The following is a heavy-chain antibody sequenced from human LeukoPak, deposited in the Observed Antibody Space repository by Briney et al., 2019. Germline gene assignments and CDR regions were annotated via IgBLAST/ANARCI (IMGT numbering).Heavy chain of an antibody. CDR2: ISSSSSYT. CDR1: GFTFSNYS. D-gene: IGHD3-10*01. Sequence: PGGSLRLSCAASGFTFSNYSMNWVRQAPGKGLEWVSSISSSSSYTYYADSVKGRFTISRDNAKNSLYLQMNSLRAEDTAVYYCARDFSALFRGGGSPGGYFDYWGQGTLVTVSS. V-gene: IGHV3-21*01. CDR3: ARDFSALFRGGGSPGGYFDY. J-gene: IGHJ4*02.